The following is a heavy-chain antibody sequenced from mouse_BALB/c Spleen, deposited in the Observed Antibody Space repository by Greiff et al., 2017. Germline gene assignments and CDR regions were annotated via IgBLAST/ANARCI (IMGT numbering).Heavy chain of an antibody. Sequence: EVQLQQSGPELVKPGASVKISCKASGYSFTGYFMNWVMQSHGKSLEWIGRINPYNGDTFYNQKFKGKATLTVDKSSSTAHMELRSLASEDSAVYYCARSTIYYDYDYFDYWGQGTTLTVSS. J-gene: IGHJ2*01. V-gene: IGHV1-20*02. CDR3: ARSTIYYDYDYFDY. CDR1: GYSFTGYF. CDR2: INPYNGDT. D-gene: IGHD2-4*01.